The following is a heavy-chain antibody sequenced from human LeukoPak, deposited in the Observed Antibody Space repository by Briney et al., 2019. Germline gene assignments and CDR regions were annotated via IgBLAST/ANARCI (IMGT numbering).Heavy chain of an antibody. CDR1: GGSISSGGYS. J-gene: IGHJ5*02. Sequence: SQTLSLTCAVSGGSISSGGYSWSWIRQPPGKGLEWIGYIYHSGSTYYNPSLKSRVTISVDRSKNQFSLKLSSVTAADTAVYYCAREKSGLRNRFDPWGQGTLVTVSS. D-gene: IGHD3-10*01. CDR3: AREKSGLRNRFDP. CDR2: IYHSGST. V-gene: IGHV4-30-2*01.